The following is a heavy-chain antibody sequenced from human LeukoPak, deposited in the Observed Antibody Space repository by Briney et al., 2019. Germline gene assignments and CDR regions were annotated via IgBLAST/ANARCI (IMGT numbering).Heavy chain of an antibody. CDR3: ARGMYSSGWYSGYYYGMDV. D-gene: IGHD6-19*01. Sequence: GESLKISCKGSGYSFTSYWIGWVRQMPGKSLEWMGIIYPGDSDTRYSPSFQGQGTISADKTIRTAYLQWRSLKASDTAMYYCARGMYSSGWYSGYYYGMDVWGQGTTVTVSS. V-gene: IGHV5-51*01. CDR1: GYSFTSYW. J-gene: IGHJ6*02. CDR2: IYPGDSDT.